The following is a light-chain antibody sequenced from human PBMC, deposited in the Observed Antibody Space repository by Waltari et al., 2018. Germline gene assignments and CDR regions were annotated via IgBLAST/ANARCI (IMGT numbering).Light chain of an antibody. CDR2: EVS. CDR3: SSYTTSSTVV. V-gene: IGLV2-14*01. CDR1: SSDVGGYNY. Sequence: QSALTQPASVSGSPGQSITISCTGTSSDVGGYNYVSWYQQHPGKAPKLMIYEVSNRPSGLSNRVSGSKSGNTASLTISGLQAEDEADYYCSSYTTSSTVVFGGGTKLTVL. J-gene: IGLJ3*02.